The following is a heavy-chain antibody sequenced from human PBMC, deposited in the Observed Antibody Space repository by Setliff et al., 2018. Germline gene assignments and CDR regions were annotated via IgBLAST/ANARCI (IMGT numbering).Heavy chain of an antibody. CDR2: ISGSGSTI. CDR3: ARDSYTSPDY. V-gene: IGHV3-48*01. D-gene: IGHD6-13*01. J-gene: IGHJ4*02. Sequence: GGSLRLSCAASGFTFSSYSMNWVRQAPGKGLEWVSYISGSGSTIYYADSVKGRFTISRDNAKTSLYLQMNSLRADDTAVYYCARDSYTSPDYWGQGTLVTVS. CDR1: GFTFSSYS.